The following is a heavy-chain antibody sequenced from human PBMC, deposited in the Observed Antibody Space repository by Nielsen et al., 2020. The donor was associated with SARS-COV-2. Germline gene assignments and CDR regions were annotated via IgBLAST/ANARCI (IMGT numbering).Heavy chain of an antibody. V-gene: IGHV4-39*01. J-gene: IGHJ4*02. CDR3: ARWFMGGGFDY. CDR1: GGSIINSNSY. CDR2: IYYSGET. D-gene: IGHD3-10*01. Sequence: SETLSLTCTVSGGSIINSNSYWGWIRQPPGKGLEWVGSIYYSGETYYNPSLKSRVAISEDTSKNQFSLKLISVTAADTAVFYCARWFMGGGFDYWGQGSLVTVSS.